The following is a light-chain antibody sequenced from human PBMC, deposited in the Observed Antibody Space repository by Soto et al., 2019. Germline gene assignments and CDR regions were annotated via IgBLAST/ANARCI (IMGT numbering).Light chain of an antibody. Sequence: DIQMTQSPPSLSASVGARIILSCRSSPDIVNLLACFQHKTGSPPKFLIYASSTLQTGVPSKFIGSGSGTDFTLTISSLQREDFAIYYCQQYDSYPVTFGQGTRLEMK. CDR3: QQYDSYPVT. J-gene: IGKJ5*01. CDR2: ASS. V-gene: IGKV1-16*02. CDR1: PDIVNL.